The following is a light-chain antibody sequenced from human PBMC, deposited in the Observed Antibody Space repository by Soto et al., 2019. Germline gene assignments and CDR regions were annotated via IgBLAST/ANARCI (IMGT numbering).Light chain of an antibody. V-gene: IGLV1-44*01. CDR2: FNN. Sequence: QAVVTQPPSASGTPGQRVTISCSGGSSNIGINTVNWYQQVPGTAPKLLIYFNNQRPSGVPDRFSGSKSGTSASLAISGLQSEDEADYYCATWDDSLSGVVFGGGTKVTVL. J-gene: IGLJ3*02. CDR3: ATWDDSLSGVV. CDR1: SSNIGINT.